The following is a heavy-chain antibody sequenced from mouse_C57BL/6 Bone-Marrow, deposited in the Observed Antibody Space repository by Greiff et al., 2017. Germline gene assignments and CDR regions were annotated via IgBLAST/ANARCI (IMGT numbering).Heavy chain of an antibody. V-gene: IGHV5-6*01. D-gene: IGHD2-4*01. Sequence: EVMLVESGGDLVKPGGSLKLSCAASGFTFSSYGMSWVRQTPDKRLEWVATISSGGSYTSYPDSVKGRFTISRDNAKNTLYLQMSSLKSEDTAMYYCARQIYYDYDPLAYWGQGTLVTVSA. CDR2: ISSGGSYT. CDR3: ARQIYYDYDPLAY. CDR1: GFTFSSYG. J-gene: IGHJ3*01.